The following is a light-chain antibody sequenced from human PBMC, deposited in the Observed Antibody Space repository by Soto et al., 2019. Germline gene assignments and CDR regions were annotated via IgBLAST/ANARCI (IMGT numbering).Light chain of an antibody. CDR1: QSVSSNY. J-gene: IGKJ1*01. CDR3: QQYGSSGT. Sequence: ESVLTQSPGTLSLSPVERATLSCRASQSVSSNYLAWYQQKPGQAPRLLIYGASNRATGIPDRFSGSGSGTDFTLTISRLEPEDFAVYYCQQYGSSGTFGQGTKVDIK. CDR2: GAS. V-gene: IGKV3-20*01.